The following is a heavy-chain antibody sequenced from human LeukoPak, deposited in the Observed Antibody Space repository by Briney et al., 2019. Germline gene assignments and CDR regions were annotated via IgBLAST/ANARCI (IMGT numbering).Heavy chain of an antibody. D-gene: IGHD2-2*01. V-gene: IGHV5-51*01. CDR1: GYRFPANW. J-gene: IGHJ4*02. CDR3: TRQSQYCSTGTCYGID. Sequence: GESLKISCKGSGYRFPANWIGWVRQMPGKGLEWMGIIYPGDSDTRYSPSFQGQVTISADKSTSTAYLQWSSLQASDTAIYYCTRQSQYCSTGTCYGIDWGQGTLVAVSS. CDR2: IYPGDSDT.